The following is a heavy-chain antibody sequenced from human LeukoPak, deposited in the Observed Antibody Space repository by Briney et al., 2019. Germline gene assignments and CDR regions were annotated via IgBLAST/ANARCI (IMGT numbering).Heavy chain of an antibody. J-gene: IGHJ4*02. CDR3: ASGLDAYYDILTGYGLFDH. V-gene: IGHV5-51*01. D-gene: IGHD3-9*01. CDR2: IYPGDSDT. CDR1: GYSFTSYW. Sequence: GESLKISCKGSGYSFTSYWIGWVRQMPGKGLEWMGIIYPGDSDTRYSPSFQGQVTISADKSISTAYLQWSSLKASDTAMYYCASGLDAYYDILTGYGLFDHWGQGTLVTVSS.